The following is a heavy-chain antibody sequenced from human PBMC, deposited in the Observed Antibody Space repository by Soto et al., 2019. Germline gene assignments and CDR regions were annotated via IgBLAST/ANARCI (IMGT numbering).Heavy chain of an antibody. J-gene: IGHJ4*02. D-gene: IGHD6-19*01. Sequence: PGGSLRLSCAVSGFIFSSYGMHWVRQAPGKGLEWVAAISYEGSKEYYGDSVKGRFTISRDNSKNTLYLQMNSLRAEDTAVYYCAKELGRGWLNGLDYWGQGTPVTVSS. CDR1: GFIFSSYG. CDR2: ISYEGSKE. CDR3: AKELGRGWLNGLDY. V-gene: IGHV3-30*18.